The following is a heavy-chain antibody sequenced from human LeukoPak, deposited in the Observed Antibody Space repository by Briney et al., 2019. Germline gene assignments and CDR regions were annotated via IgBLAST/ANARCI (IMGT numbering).Heavy chain of an antibody. CDR1: GFTFSSYS. V-gene: IGHV3-20*04. D-gene: IGHD3-22*01. Sequence: GGSLRLSCAASGFTFSSYSMSWVRQAPGKGLEWVSGINWNDGSTGYADSVKGRFTISRDNAKNSLYLQMNSLRAEDTALYYCARNYYYDSSGYYYVEDYYYGMDVWGQGTTVTVSS. J-gene: IGHJ6*02. CDR3: ARNYYYDSSGYYYVEDYYYGMDV. CDR2: INWNDGST.